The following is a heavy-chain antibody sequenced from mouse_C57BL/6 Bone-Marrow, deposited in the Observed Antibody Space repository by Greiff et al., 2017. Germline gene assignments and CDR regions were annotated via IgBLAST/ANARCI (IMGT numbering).Heavy chain of an antibody. J-gene: IGHJ3*01. CDR3: ASHDGYYGIVAY. V-gene: IGHV1-64*01. D-gene: IGHD2-3*01. Sequence: QVQLQQPGAELVKPGASVKLSCKASGYTFTSYWMHWVKQRPGQGLEWIGMIHPNSGSTNYNEKFKSKATLTVDKSSSTAYMQLRSLTSEDSAVYYCASHDGYYGIVAYWGKGTLVTVSA. CDR2: IHPNSGST. CDR1: GYTFTSYW.